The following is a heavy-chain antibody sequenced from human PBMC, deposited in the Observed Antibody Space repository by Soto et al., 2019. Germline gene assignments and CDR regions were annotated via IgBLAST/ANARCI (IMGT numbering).Heavy chain of an antibody. D-gene: IGHD2-15*01. CDR3: ASRQHCSGGICYYGLDN. J-gene: IGHJ5*01. CDR1: GDTFTNCD. V-gene: IGHV1-8*01. CDR2: MNPDSSHA. Sequence: ASMMCSWKTSGDTFTNCDINWVRQAPGQGLECMGWMNPDSSHAAYAKKFQGRVNLTTSTSTSALYMEMRSMGSEDTAVYYCASRQHCSGGICYYGLDN.